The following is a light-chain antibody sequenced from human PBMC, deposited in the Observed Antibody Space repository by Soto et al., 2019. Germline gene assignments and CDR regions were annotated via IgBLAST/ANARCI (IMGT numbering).Light chain of an antibody. CDR1: QSVASNN. CDR2: GAS. V-gene: IGKV3-20*01. J-gene: IGKJ1*01. Sequence: EIVLTQSPGTLSLSPGERATLSCRASQSVASNNLAWYQQKPGQSPRLLIYGASSRARGIPDRLTGSGSGSDFILTISSLEPEDFAVYYCQHYGSSPRTFGQGTRVEIK. CDR3: QHYGSSPRT.